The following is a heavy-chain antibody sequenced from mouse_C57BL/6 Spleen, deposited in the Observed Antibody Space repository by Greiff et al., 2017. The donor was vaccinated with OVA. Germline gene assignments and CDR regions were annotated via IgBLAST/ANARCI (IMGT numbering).Heavy chain of an antibody. CDR3: ARCYDLHYYAMDY. D-gene: IGHD2-12*01. CDR2: INPGSGGT. CDR1: GYAFTNYL. J-gene: IGHJ4*01. V-gene: IGHV1-54*01. Sequence: QVQLQQSGAELVRPGTSVKVSCKASGYAFTNYLIEWVKQRPGQGLEWIGVINPGSGGTNYNEKFKGKATLTADKSSSTAYMQLSSLTSEDSAVYFCARCYDLHYYAMDYWGQGTSVTVSS.